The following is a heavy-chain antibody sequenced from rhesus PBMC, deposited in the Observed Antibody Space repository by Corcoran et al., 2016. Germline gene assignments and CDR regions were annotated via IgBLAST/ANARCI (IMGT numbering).Heavy chain of an antibody. Sequence: QVQLQESGPGLVKPSETLSLTCAVSGGSISDSYYWCWIRQPPGKGREWIGYIDGSGGSTYNNPSLKRRVNMSTDTSKNQFALKLSCVTAADTAVYYCERDKSSWAPLDYWGQGVLVTVSS. V-gene: IGHV4-106*01. CDR1: GGSISDSYY. D-gene: IGHD6-13*01. CDR3: ERDKSSWAPLDY. J-gene: IGHJ4*01. CDR2: IDGSGGST.